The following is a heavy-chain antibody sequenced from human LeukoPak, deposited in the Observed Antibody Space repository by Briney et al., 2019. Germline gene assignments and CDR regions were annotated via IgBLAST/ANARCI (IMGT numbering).Heavy chain of an antibody. CDR1: GFTFSSYG. Sequence: HPGGSLRLSCAASGFTFSSYGMHWVRQAPGKGLEWVAFIRYDGSNKYYADSVKGRFTISRDNSKDTLYLQMNSLRAEDTAVYYCAKEDGVVPAFTFDYWDQGTLVTVSS. J-gene: IGHJ4*02. D-gene: IGHD2-2*01. V-gene: IGHV3-30*02. CDR3: AKEDGVVPAFTFDY. CDR2: IRYDGSNK.